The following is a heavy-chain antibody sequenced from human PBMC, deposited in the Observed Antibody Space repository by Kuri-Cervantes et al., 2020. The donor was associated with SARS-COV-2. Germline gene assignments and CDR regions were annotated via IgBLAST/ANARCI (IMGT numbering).Heavy chain of an antibody. CDR1: GFTFSSYA. CDR3: ARDRYCSSTSCYISAGAYYFDY. V-gene: IGHV3-23*01. D-gene: IGHD2-2*02. CDR2: ISGSGGST. Sequence: GGSLRLSCAASGFTFSSYAMSWVRQAPGKGLEWVSAISGSGGSTYYADSVKGRFTISRDNAKNTLYLQMNSLRAEDTAVYYCARDRYCSSTSCYISAGAYYFDYWGQGTLVTVSS. J-gene: IGHJ4*02.